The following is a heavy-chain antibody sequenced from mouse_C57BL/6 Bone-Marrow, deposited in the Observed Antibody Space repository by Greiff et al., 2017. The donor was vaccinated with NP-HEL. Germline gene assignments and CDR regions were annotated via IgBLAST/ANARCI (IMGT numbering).Heavy chain of an antibody. CDR2: IYPGSDST. V-gene: IGHV1-55*01. D-gene: IGHD1-1*01. Sequence: QVQLQQSGAELVKPGASVKMSCKASGYTFTSYWITWVKQRPGQGLEWIGDIYPGSDSTNYNEKLKSKATLTVDTSSSTAYMKLSSLTSEDSAVYYCARGISRDYAMDYWGQGTSVTVSS. J-gene: IGHJ4*01. CDR3: ARGISRDYAMDY. CDR1: GYTFTSYW.